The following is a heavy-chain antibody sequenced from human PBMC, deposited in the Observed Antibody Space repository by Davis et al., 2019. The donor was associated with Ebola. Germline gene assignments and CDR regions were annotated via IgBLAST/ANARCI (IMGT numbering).Heavy chain of an antibody. V-gene: IGHV3-23*01. CDR3: AKVRTSGDGGGSRPKGGLWSPYSPTIAVAGCNDY. D-gene: IGHD6-19*01. CDR1: GFTFSSYA. CDR2: ISTSGGST. Sequence: PSETLSLTCAASGFTFSSYAMRWVRQAPGKGLEWVSTISTSGGSTDYADSVKGRFTISRDNSKNTLYLQMNSLRAEDTAVYYCAKVRTSGDGGGSRPKGGLWSPYSPTIAVAGCNDYWGQGTLVTVSS. J-gene: IGHJ4*02.